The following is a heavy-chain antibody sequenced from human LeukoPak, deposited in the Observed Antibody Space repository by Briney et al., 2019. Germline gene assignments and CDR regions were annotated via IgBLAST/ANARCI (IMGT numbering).Heavy chain of an antibody. V-gene: IGHV3-23*01. CDR3: AKPISGGLAVSADWFDP. D-gene: IGHD6-19*01. CDR1: GFTFSSYA. J-gene: IGHJ5*02. Sequence: GRSLRLSCAASGFTFSSYAMSWVRQAPGKGLQWVSTTTANGINTFYADFVRGRFTISGDNSKDTLYLHVNTLIAEDTRIYFCAKPISGGLAVSADWFDPWGQGTLVIASS. CDR2: TTANGINT.